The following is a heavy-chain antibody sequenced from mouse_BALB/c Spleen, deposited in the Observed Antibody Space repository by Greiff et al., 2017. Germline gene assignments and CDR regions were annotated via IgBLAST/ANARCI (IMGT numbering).Heavy chain of an antibody. CDR3: AREPLAY. V-gene: IGHV3-2*02. J-gene: IGHJ3*01. Sequence: DVKLQESGPGLVKPSQSLSLTCTVTGYSITSDYAWNWIRQFPGNKLEWMGYISYSGSTSYNPSLKSRISITRDTSKNQFFLQLNSVTTEDTATYYCAREPLAYWGQGTLVTVSA. CDR1: GYSITSDYA. CDR2: ISYSGST.